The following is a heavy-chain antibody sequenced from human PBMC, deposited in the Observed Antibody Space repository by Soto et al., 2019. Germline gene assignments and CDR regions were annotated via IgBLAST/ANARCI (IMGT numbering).Heavy chain of an antibody. J-gene: IGHJ4*02. CDR3: AKAALERPAPFL. D-gene: IGHD1-1*01. Sequence: VQLLESGGDLVQPGGSLRLSCAASGFTFSSYAMRWVRQAPGKGLQWVSGISSSAYSTYYADSVKGRFTISRDNTKNTLYLQMSSLRAEDTAVYYCAKAALERPAPFLWGQGTLVTVSS. V-gene: IGHV3-23*01. CDR1: GFTFSSYA. CDR2: ISSSAYST.